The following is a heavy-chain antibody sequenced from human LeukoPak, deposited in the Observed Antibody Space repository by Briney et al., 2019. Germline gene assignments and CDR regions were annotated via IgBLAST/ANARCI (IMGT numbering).Heavy chain of an antibody. CDR1: GGSISSSSYY. CDR3: ARYCGGDCYYYYFDY. CDR2: IYYSGST. D-gene: IGHD2-21*02. Sequence: SETLSLTCTVSGGSISSSSYYWGWIRQPPGKGLEWIGSIYYSGSTYYNPSLKSRVTISVDTSKYQFSLKLSSVTAADTAVYYCARYCGGDCYYYYFDYWGQGTLVTVSS. V-gene: IGHV4-39*07. J-gene: IGHJ4*02.